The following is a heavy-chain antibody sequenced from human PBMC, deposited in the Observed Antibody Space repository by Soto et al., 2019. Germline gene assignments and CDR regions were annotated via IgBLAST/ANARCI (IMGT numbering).Heavy chain of an antibody. CDR1: GFTFDDHA. J-gene: IGHJ3*02. Sequence: LRLSCAASGFTFDDHAMHWVRQAPGKGLEWVSGISWNSGSIGYADSVKGRFTISRDNAKNSLYLQMNSLRAEDTALYYCAKDAVLRYFDWEGAFDIWGQGTMVTVSS. CDR2: ISWNSGSI. D-gene: IGHD3-9*01. V-gene: IGHV3-9*01. CDR3: AKDAVLRYFDWEGAFDI.